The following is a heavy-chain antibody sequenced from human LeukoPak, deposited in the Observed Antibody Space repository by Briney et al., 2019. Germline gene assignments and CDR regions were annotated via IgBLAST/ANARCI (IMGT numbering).Heavy chain of an antibody. J-gene: IGHJ4*02. CDR3: ARSSGGDTSFDY. D-gene: IGHD4-17*01. Sequence: PSETLSLTCTVSGYSISSGYYWGWIRQPPGKGLEWIGSIYHSGSTYYNPSLKSRVTISVDTSKNQFSLKLSSVTAADTAVYYCARSSGGDTSFDYWGQGTLVTVSS. CDR2: IYHSGST. V-gene: IGHV4-38-2*02. CDR1: GYSISSGYY.